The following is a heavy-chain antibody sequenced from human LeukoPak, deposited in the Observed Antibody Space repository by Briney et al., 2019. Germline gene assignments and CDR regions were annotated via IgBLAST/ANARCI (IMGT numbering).Heavy chain of an antibody. CDR1: GFAFNTYT. Sequence: GGSLRLSCTASGFAFNTYTMNWVRQAPGKGLEWVSSISGNSGFVYSADSLKGRFTVSGDNAKNSLYLQMSSLRAEDTAVYYCARGLGVQLWLPFDNWGQGTLVTVSS. J-gene: IGHJ4*02. CDR2: ISGNSGFV. V-gene: IGHV3-21*01. D-gene: IGHD5-18*01. CDR3: ARGLGVQLWLPFDN.